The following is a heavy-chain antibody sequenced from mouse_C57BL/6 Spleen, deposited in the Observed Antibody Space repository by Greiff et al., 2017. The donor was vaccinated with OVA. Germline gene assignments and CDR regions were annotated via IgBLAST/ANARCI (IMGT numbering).Heavy chain of an antibody. J-gene: IGHJ2*01. D-gene: IGHD3-3*01. CDR3: ARDGWAFDY. CDR1: GFTFSDYY. CDR2: INYDGSST. V-gene: IGHV5-16*01. Sequence: EVKLVESEGGLVQPGSSMKLSCTASGFTFSDYYMAWVRQVPEKGLEWVANINYDGSSTYYLDSLKSRFIISRDNAKNILYLQMSSLKSEDTATYYCARDGWAFDYWGQGTTLTVSS.